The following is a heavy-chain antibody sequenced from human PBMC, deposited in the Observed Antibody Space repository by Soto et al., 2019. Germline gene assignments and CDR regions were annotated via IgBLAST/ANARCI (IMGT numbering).Heavy chain of an antibody. Sequence: SETLSLTCAVYGGSFSGYYWSWIRQPPGKGLEWIGEINHSGSTNYNPSPKSRVTISVDTSKNQFSLKLSSVTAADTAVYYCARGARYCSSASCYTGGYYYYGMDVWGQGTTVTVSS. CDR3: ARGARYCSSASCYTGGYYYYGMDV. J-gene: IGHJ6*02. CDR1: GGSFSGYY. V-gene: IGHV4-34*01. CDR2: INHSGST. D-gene: IGHD2-2*02.